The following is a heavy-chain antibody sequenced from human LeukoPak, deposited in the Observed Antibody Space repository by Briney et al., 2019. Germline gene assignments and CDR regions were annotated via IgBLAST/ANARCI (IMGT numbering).Heavy chain of an antibody. D-gene: IGHD2-2*01. CDR1: GGSISSYY. CDR2: IYYSGST. J-gene: IGHJ4*02. V-gene: IGHV4-59*01. Sequence: SETLSLTCTVSGGSISSYYWSWIRQPPGKGLEWIGYIYYSGSTNYNPSLKSRVTISVDTSKNQFSLKLSSVTAADTAVYYCARRYCSSTSCYGGTFDYWGQGTLVTVSS. CDR3: ARRYCSSTSCYGGTFDY.